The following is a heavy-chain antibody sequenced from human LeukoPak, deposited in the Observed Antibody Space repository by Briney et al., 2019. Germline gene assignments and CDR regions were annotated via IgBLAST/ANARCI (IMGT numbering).Heavy chain of an antibody. CDR1: GGSISSSSYY. V-gene: IGHV4-39*07. CDR2: MSYSGST. J-gene: IGHJ6*03. CDR3: ARSLRYYYYYMDV. Sequence: TASETLSLTCTVSGGSISSSSYYWGWIRQPPGKGLEWIGSMSYSGSTYYNPSLKSRVTISVDTSKDQFSLKLSSVTAADTAVYYCARSLRYYYYYMDVWGKGTTVTVSS.